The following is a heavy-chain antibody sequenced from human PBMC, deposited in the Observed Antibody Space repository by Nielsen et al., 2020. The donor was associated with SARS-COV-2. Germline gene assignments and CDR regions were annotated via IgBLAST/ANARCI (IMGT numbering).Heavy chain of an antibody. Sequence: GESLKISCVGSGFIFSSYTMHWVRQAPGKGLEWVSGISGGGSTFYAESVRGRFTVSRENFRNTLYLEMNSLRVEDTALYYCASEVGGSYRDFDYWGKGTTVIVSS. D-gene: IGHD3-16*02. V-gene: IGHV3-23*01. CDR1: GFIFSSYT. J-gene: IGHJ4*03. CDR2: ISGGGST. CDR3: ASEVGGSYRDFDY.